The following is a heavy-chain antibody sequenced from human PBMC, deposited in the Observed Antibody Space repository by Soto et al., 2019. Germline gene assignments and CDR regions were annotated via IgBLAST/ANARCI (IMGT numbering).Heavy chain of an antibody. V-gene: IGHV3-64*01. CDR3: ARVREPYYYYYMDV. Sequence: GGSLRLSCAASGFTFSSYAMHWVRQAPGKGLEYVSAISSNGGSTYYANSVKGRFTISRDNSKNTLYLQMGSLRAEDMAVYYCARVREPYYYYYMDVWGKGTTVTVSS. J-gene: IGHJ6*03. CDR2: ISSNGGST. CDR1: GFTFSSYA.